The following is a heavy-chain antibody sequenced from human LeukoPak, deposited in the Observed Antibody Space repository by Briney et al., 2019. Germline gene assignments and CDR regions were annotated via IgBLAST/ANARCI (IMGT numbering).Heavy chain of an antibody. CDR1: GFTFSSYS. D-gene: IGHD4-17*01. J-gene: IGHJ4*02. V-gene: IGHV3-21*01. Sequence: GGSLRLSCAASGFTFSSYSMIWVRQAPGKGLEWVSSISSSSSYIYYADSVKGRFTISRDNAKNSLYLQMNSLRAEDTAVYYCAGARGYGDYAPDYWGQGTLVTVFS. CDR3: AGARGYGDYAPDY. CDR2: ISSSSSYI.